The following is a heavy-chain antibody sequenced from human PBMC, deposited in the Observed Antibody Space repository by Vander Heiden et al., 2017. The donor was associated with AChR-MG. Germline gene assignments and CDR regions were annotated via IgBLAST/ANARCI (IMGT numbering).Heavy chain of an antibody. CDR2: IFSNDEK. CDR1: GFSLSNARMG. J-gene: IGHJ4*02. CDR3: ARTRGTYYYDSSGYYFLYYFDY. D-gene: IGHD3-22*01. V-gene: IGHV2-26*01. Sequence: QVTLKESGPVLVKPTETLTLTCTVSGFSLSNARMGVSWIRQPPGKALEWLAHIFSNDEKSYSTSLKSRLTISKDTSKSQVVLTMTNMDPVDTATYYCARTRGTYYYDSSGYYFLYYFDYWGQGTLVTVSS.